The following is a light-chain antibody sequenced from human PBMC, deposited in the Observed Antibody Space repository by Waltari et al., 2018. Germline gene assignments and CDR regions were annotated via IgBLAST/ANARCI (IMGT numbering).Light chain of an antibody. CDR3: MQGTHWPYT. CDR1: QSLVYSDRNTH. J-gene: IGKJ2*01. V-gene: IGKV2-30*01. Sequence: DVVMTQSPLSLPVTLGQAASISCRSSQSLVYSDRNTHLNWFQQRPGQSPRRLIYKVSKRDSGVPDRFSGSGSGTDFTLRISRVEAEDVGIYYCMQGTHWPYTCGQGTKLDSK. CDR2: KVS.